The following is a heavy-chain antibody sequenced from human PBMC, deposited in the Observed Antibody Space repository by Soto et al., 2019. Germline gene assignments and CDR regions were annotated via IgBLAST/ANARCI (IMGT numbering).Heavy chain of an antibody. CDR2: ISSSSSDI. D-gene: IGHD3-22*01. CDR3: ARDKFIDYHSSGPPIFYAFDI. CDR1: GFTFSSYS. Sequence: GGSLRLSCAASGFTFSSYSMNWVGQATGKGLEWVSSISSSSSDIYYADSVKGRFTISRDNAKNSLYLQMNSLRAEDTAVYYCARDKFIDYHSSGPPIFYAFDIWGQGTMVTVSS. V-gene: IGHV3-21*01. J-gene: IGHJ3*02.